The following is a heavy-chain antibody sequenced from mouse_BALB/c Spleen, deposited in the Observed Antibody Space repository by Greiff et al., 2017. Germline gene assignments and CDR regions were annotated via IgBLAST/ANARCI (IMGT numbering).Heavy chain of an antibody. V-gene: IGHV5-6*01. CDR2: ISSGGSYT. Sequence: EVQLVESGGDLVKPGGSLKLSCAASGFTFSSYGMSWVRQTPDKRLEWVATISSGGSYTYYPDSVKGRFTISIDNAKNTLYLQMSSLKSEDTAMYYCARRGYGNSYARDDWGQGTSVTVAS. CDR3: ARRGYGNSYARDD. CDR1: GFTFSSYG. D-gene: IGHD2-10*02. J-gene: IGHJ4*01.